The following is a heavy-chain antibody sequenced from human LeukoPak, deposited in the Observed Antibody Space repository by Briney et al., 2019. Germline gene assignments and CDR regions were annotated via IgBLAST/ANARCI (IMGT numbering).Heavy chain of an antibody. Sequence: EGSLRLSCSASGFTFSRYAMYWVRQAPGKGLEYVSAVSGNGGSTYYADSVKGRFTISRDNSKNTLYLQMSSLRAEDTAVYYCVKAVYYGSGSYPLFDPWGQGTLVTVSS. J-gene: IGHJ5*02. D-gene: IGHD3-10*01. CDR1: GFTFSRYA. V-gene: IGHV3-64D*06. CDR2: VSGNGGST. CDR3: VKAVYYGSGSYPLFDP.